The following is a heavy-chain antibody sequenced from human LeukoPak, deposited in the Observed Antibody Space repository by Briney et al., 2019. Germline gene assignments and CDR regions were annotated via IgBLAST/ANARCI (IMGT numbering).Heavy chain of an antibody. CDR3: ALNPDFMVRAAGVFDY. V-gene: IGHV1-69*13. J-gene: IGHJ4*02. CDR2: IIPIFGTA. CDR1: GGTFSSYA. Sequence: SVKVSYKASGGTFSSYAISWVRQAPGQGLEWMGGIIPIFGTANYAQKFQGRVTITADESTSTAYMELSSLRSEDTAVYYCALNPDFMVRAAGVFDYWGQGTLVTVSS. D-gene: IGHD3-10*01.